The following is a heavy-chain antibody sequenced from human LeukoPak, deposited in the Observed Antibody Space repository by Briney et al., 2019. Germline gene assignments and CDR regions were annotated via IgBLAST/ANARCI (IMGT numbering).Heavy chain of an antibody. D-gene: IGHD3-10*01. J-gene: IGHJ2*01. CDR1: GFTFSSYS. CDR2: ISSSSSYI. V-gene: IGHV3-21*01. CDR3: ARPNPPFRITGYFDL. Sequence: GGSLRLSCAASGFTFSSYSMNWVRQAPGKGLEWVSSISSSSSYIYYADSVKGRFTISRDNAKNSLYLQMNSLRAEDTAVYYCARPNPPFRITGYFDLWGRGTLVTVSS.